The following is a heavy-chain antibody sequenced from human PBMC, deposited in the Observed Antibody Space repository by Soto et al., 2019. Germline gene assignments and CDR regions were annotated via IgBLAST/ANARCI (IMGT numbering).Heavy chain of an antibody. CDR2: ISGSGGGT. V-gene: IGHV3-23*01. CDR3: AKDRSRSYGSGYPLGYFDY. Sequence: GGSLRLSCAASGFTFSSCAMSWVRQAPGKGLEWVSGISGSGGGTYYADSVKGRFTISRDNSKNTLYLQMNSLRAEDTAVYYCAKDRSRSYGSGYPLGYFDYWGQGTLVTVSS. CDR1: GFTFSSCA. D-gene: IGHD3-22*01. J-gene: IGHJ4*02.